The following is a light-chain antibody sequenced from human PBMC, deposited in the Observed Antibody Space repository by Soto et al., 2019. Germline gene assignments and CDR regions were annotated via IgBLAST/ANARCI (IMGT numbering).Light chain of an antibody. J-gene: IGLJ1*01. CDR1: NIGSKS. V-gene: IGLV3-21*02. Sequence: SYELTQPPSVSVAPGQTARITCGGNNIGSKSVHWYQQKPGQAPVLVVYDDSDRPSGIPELFSGSNSGNTATLTISRVEAGDEADYYCQVWDSSSDLPLVFGTGTKVTVL. CDR3: QVWDSSSDLPLV. CDR2: DDS.